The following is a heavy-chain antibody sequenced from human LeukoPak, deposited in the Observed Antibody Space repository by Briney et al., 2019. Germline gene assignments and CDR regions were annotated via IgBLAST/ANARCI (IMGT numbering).Heavy chain of an antibody. J-gene: IGHJ6*03. CDR1: GYSISSGYY. D-gene: IGHD3-22*01. CDR2: IYYSGST. V-gene: IGHV4-61*01. CDR3: ARGYYDSSGYYDYYYYMDV. Sequence: SETLSLTCTVSGYSISSGYYWGWIRQPPGKGLEWIGYIYYSGSTNYNPSLKSRVTISVHTSKNQFSLKLSSVTAADTAVYYCARGYYDSSGYYDYYYYMDVWGKGTTVTVSS.